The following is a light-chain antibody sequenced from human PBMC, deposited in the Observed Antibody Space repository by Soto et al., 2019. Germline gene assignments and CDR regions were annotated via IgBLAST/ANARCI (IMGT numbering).Light chain of an antibody. J-gene: IGKJ2*01. Sequence: VMTQSPATLSVSPGERVTLSCWASQSVSDNLAWYHQKPGQAPTLLIYGASTRATGIPARFSGSGSGTEFTLTISSVQSEDFAVYFCHQSNNWPYTFGQGTKLDIQ. CDR2: GAS. CDR1: QSVSDN. CDR3: HQSNNWPYT. V-gene: IGKV3-15*01.